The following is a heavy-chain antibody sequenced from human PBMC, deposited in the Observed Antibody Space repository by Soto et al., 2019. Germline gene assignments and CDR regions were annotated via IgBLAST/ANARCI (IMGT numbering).Heavy chain of an antibody. V-gene: IGHV3-33*08. CDR2: IWYDGSNK. Sequence: GGSLRLSCAASGFTFSSCAMSWVRQAPGKGLGWVAVIWYDGSNKYYADSVKGRFTISRDNSKNTLYLQMNSLRAEDTAVYYCARAYYGSGGAYWGQGTLVTVSS. CDR3: ARAYYGSGGAY. CDR1: GFTFSSCA. J-gene: IGHJ4*02. D-gene: IGHD3-10*01.